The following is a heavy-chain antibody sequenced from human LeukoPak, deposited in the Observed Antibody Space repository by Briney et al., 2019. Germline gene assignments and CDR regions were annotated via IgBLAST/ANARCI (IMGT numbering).Heavy chain of an antibody. CDR2: IYHSGST. CDR1: GYSISSGYY. Sequence: SETLSLTCTVSGYSISSGYYWGWIRQPPGKGLEWIGSIYHSGSTYYNPSLKSRVTISVDTSKNQFSLKLSSVTAADTAVYYCAASWAAAGSCDYWGQGTLVTVSS. CDR3: AASWAAAGSCDY. V-gene: IGHV4-38-2*02. J-gene: IGHJ4*02. D-gene: IGHD6-13*01.